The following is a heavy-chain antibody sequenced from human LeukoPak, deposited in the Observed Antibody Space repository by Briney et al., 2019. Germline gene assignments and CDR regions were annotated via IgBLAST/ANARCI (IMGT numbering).Heavy chain of an antibody. J-gene: IGHJ4*02. CDR1: NGSISSGSYY. CDR3: ARGPRWLQLHYFDY. D-gene: IGHD5-24*01. Sequence: SETLSLTCTVSNGSISSGSYYWGWIRQPPGKGLEWIGSFFYSGNTYYNPSLKSRITISVDTSKNHLSLKLSSVTAADTAVYYCARGPRWLQLHYFDYWGQGTLVTVSS. CDR2: FFYSGNT. V-gene: IGHV4-39*07.